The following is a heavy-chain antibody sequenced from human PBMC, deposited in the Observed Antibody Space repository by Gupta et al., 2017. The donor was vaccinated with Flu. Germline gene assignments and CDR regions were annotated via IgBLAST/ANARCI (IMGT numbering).Heavy chain of an antibody. CDR1: GDSVTSHSSA. CDR3: ARERQRLGQEAEGNFDY. J-gene: IGHJ4*02. V-gene: IGHV6-1*01. Sequence: QVQLQQSGPGLVKPSQTLSLTCYISGDSVTSHSSAWKWNRLSPSRGLEWLGRTYYRSKCGDDYAESVKSRITINPDTSKNQFSRQLNSVTPEDTAVYFCARERQRLGQEAEGNFDYWGQGTLVTVSS. D-gene: IGHD6-25*01. CDR2: TYYRSKCGD.